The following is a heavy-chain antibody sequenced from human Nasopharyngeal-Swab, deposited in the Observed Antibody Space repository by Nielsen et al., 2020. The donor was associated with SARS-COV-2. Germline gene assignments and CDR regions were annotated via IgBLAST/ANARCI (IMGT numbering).Heavy chain of an antibody. J-gene: IGHJ6*02. CDR3: ARDGLDYDFWSAYFMDV. CDR1: GFTFSTYN. V-gene: IGHV3-21*01. CDR2: ISSSSTYI. Sequence: GESLKISCAASGFTFSTYNMNWVRQAPGKGLEWVSSISSSSTYIYYADSVKGRFTISRDSAQSSLFLQMNSLRAEDTAVYYCARDGLDYDFWSAYFMDVWGRGTTVTVSS. D-gene: IGHD3-3*01.